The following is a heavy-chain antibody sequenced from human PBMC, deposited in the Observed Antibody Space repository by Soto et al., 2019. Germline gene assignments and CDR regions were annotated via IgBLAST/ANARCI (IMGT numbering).Heavy chain of an antibody. CDR3: AHRTYCSGGSCYDY. V-gene: IGHV2-5*02. Sequence: QITLKESGPPLVKPTQTLTLTCTFSGFSLSTSGVGVGWIRQPPGKALEWLAIIFWDDGKRYSPSLRSRLTIPKDTSKNQLVLTMTNMDPIDTATYYCAHRTYCSGGSCYDYWGKGTLVTVSS. CDR2: IFWDDGK. J-gene: IGHJ4*02. CDR1: GFSLSTSGVG. D-gene: IGHD2-15*01.